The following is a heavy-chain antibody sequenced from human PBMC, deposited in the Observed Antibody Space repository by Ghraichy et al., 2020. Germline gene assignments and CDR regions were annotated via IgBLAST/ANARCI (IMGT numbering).Heavy chain of an antibody. CDR1: GFIFSSYA. J-gene: IGHJ4*02. D-gene: IGHD3-22*01. Sequence: GESLNISCASSGFIFSSYAMSWVRQAPGKGLEWVSGISATDWSTYYADSLSGRFTISRHNSKNTVYLQMNSLRAEDTAVYYCARDCSHYDSSGYFYRAAAEYFFDYWGQGTLVTVSS. V-gene: IGHV3-23*01. CDR2: ISATDWST. CDR3: ARDCSHYDSSGYFYRAAAEYFFDY.